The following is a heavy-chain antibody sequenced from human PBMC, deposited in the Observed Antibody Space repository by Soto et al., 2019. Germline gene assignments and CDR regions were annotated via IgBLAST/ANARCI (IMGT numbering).Heavy chain of an antibody. CDR3: ARHGAAARPLRFFDS. CDR2: IYNSGNT. V-gene: IGHV4-39*01. Sequence: QLQLQESGPGLVKPSETLSLTCTVSGDSLSSSLYFWGWIRQPPGKGLECIGNIYNSGNTYYNPALKMLFTMSVDPSKKQFPRKRNSVTAEDTAFYYSARHGAAARPLRFFDSCGQGSLVTV. D-gene: IGHD6-6*01. CDR1: GDSLSSSLYF. J-gene: IGHJ4*02.